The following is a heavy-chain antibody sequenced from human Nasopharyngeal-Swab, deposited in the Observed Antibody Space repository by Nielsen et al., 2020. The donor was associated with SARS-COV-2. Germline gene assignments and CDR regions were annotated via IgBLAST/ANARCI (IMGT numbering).Heavy chain of an antibody. J-gene: IGHJ4*02. CDR1: GGTFSSYA. V-gene: IGHV1-69*04. D-gene: IGHD3-22*01. CDR2: IITILGIA. CDR3: ARGGHYYDSRGDY. Sequence: SVKVSCKASGGTFSSYAISWVRQAPGQGLEWMGRIITILGIANYEQKFQGRVTITADKSTSTAYMELRSLRSDDTAVYYCARGGHYYDSRGDYWGQGTLVTVSS.